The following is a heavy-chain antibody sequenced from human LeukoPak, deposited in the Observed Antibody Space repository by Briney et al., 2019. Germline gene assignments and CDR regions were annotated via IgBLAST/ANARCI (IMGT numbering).Heavy chain of an antibody. V-gene: IGHV1-46*01. J-gene: IGHJ5*02. D-gene: IGHD6-13*01. CDR2: INPSGGST. CDR1: VYTFTSYY. Sequence: ASVKVSCKASVYTFTSYYMHWVRPAPGQGLEGMGIINPSGGSTSYAQKCQGRVTMTRDMSTSTVYMELSSLRSEDTAVYYCGRSRGHSSSLGPWGQGTLVTVSS. CDR3: GRSRGHSSSLGP.